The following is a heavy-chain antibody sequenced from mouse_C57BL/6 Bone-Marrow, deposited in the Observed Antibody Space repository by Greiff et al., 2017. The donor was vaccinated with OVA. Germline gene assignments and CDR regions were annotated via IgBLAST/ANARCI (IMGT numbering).Heavy chain of an antibody. Sequence: VQLQQPGAELVKPGASVKLSCKASGYTFTSYLITWVKQRPGQGLEWIGDIYPGSGRTNYNEKFKSKATLTVDTSSSTAYMQLSSLTSEDSAVYYCARSGITTVEEGWAMDDWGQGTSVTVSS. CDR1: GYTFTSYL. D-gene: IGHD1-1*01. J-gene: IGHJ4*01. CDR3: ARSGITTVEEGWAMDD. V-gene: IGHV1-55*01. CDR2: IYPGSGRT.